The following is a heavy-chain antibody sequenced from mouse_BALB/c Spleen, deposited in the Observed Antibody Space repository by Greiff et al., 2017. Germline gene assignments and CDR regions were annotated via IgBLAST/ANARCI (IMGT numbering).Heavy chain of an antibody. CDR1: GFTFSSYA. Sequence: EVHLVESGGGLVMPGGSLKLSCAASGFTFSSYAMSWVRQSPEKRLEWVAEISSGGSYTYYPDTVTGRFTISRDNAKNTLYLEMSSLRSEDTAMYYCAREAMDYWGQGTSVTVSS. CDR3: AREAMDY. V-gene: IGHV5-9-4*01. CDR2: ISSGGSYT. J-gene: IGHJ4*01.